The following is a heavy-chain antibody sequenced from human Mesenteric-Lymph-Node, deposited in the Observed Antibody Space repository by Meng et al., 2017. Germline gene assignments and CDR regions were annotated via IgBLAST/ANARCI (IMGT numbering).Heavy chain of an antibody. J-gene: IGHJ4*02. V-gene: IGHV6-1*01. D-gene: IGHD3-10*02. CDR2: TYYRSKYYN. Sequence: LPQPTTGLLKPSQTLLRTFAISGDRVSSNSAAWNWIRQSPSRGLEWLGRTYYRSKYYNDYALSVKSRITINPDTSKNQFSLQLNSVTPEDTAIYYCARDWGDVRGGFDFWGQGTLVTVSS. CDR3: ARDWGDVRGGFDF. CDR1: GDRVSSNSAA.